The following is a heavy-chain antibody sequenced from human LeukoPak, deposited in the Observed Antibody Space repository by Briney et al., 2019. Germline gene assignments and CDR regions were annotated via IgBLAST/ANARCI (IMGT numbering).Heavy chain of an antibody. CDR1: GYSLTSYW. CDR2: IYPGDSDT. Sequence: GESLKISGKGSGYSLTSYWIGWVRQMPGKGLEWMGIIYPGDSDTRYRPSFQGQVTISADKSISTAYLQWSSLKASDTAIYYCARQLHLGYCTLDVWRKGTTVTVSS. CDR3: ARQLHLGYCTLDV. V-gene: IGHV5-51*01. D-gene: IGHD2-8*01. J-gene: IGHJ6*04.